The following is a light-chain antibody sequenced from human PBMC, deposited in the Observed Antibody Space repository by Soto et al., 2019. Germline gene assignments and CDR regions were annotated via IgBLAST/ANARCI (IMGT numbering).Light chain of an antibody. Sequence: IVMTESPTTLSVLPGERAPLSRRASQSVSSYLAWYQQKPGQAPRLLIYDASNRATGIPARFSGSGSGTDFTLTISSLEPEDFAVYYCQQRSNWPPITFGQGTRLEI. CDR1: QSVSSY. J-gene: IGKJ5*01. CDR2: DAS. V-gene: IGKV3-11*01. CDR3: QQRSNWPPIT.